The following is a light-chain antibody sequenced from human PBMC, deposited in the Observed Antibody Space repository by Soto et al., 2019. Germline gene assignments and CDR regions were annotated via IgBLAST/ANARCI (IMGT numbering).Light chain of an antibody. CDR3: QQYNSWPPRT. Sequence: EIVMTQSPASLSVSPGETATLSCRASQSISNSLAWYQQKPGQAPSLLIYGASTRATGNPARFSGSGSGTEFTLTISSLQSEDSALYYCQQYNSWPPRTFGQGTKLEIK. V-gene: IGKV3-15*01. CDR1: QSISNS. CDR2: GAS. J-gene: IGKJ2*01.